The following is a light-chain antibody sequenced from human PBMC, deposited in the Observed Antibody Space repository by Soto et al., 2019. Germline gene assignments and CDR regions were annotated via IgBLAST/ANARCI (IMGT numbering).Light chain of an antibody. CDR1: QGISSY. CDR3: QRLNAYPIT. CDR2: TAS. V-gene: IGKV1-9*01. Sequence: DIQLTQSPSFLSASVGDRVTVTCRASQGISSYLAWYQQKPGKAPKLLIHTASTLQSGVPSRFSGSGSGTEFALTISSLQPEDFATYYCQRLNAYPITFGQGTRLEIK. J-gene: IGKJ5*01.